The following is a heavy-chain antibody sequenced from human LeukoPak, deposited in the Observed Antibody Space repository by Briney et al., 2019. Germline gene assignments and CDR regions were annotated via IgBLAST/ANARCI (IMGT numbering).Heavy chain of an antibody. Sequence: GGSLRLSCAASGFTSSSYEMNWVRQAPGKGLEWVSYISSSGSTIYYADSVKGRFTISRDNAKNSLYLQMNSLRAEDTAVYYCARETSWIQLWLSYYYYYMDVWGKGTTVTVSS. CDR3: ARETSWIQLWLSYYYYYMDV. D-gene: IGHD5-18*01. CDR2: ISSSGSTI. V-gene: IGHV3-48*03. CDR1: GFTSSSYE. J-gene: IGHJ6*03.